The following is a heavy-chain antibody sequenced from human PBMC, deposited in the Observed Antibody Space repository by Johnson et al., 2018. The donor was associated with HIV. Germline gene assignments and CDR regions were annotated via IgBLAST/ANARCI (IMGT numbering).Heavy chain of an antibody. CDR3: ARGPPPFAGFGVAAKPNDAFDI. V-gene: IGHV3-15*01. Sequence: MQLVESGGGLVKPGGSLRLSCAASGFTFSNAWMNWVRQAPGKGLEWVGRIKSKTDGATTDYAAPVKGRFTTSRDDSKNTLYLQMNSWRGEDTAVYYCARGPPPFAGFGVAAKPNDAFDIWGQGTMVTVSS. CDR2: IKSKTDGATT. CDR1: GFTFSNAW. J-gene: IGHJ3*02. D-gene: IGHD3-3*01.